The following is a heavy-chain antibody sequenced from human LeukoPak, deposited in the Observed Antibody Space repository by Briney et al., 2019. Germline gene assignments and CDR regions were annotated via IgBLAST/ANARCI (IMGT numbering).Heavy chain of an antibody. CDR2: IYHSGST. CDR1: GDSISSYY. V-gene: IGHV4-59*12. Sequence: PSETLSLTCTVSGDSISSYYWSWIRQPPGKGLEWIGYIYHSGSTYYNPSLKSRVTISVDRSKNQFSLKLSSVTAADTAVYYCARGTWLDYWGQGTLVTVSS. CDR3: ARGTWLDY. D-gene: IGHD5-12*01. J-gene: IGHJ4*02.